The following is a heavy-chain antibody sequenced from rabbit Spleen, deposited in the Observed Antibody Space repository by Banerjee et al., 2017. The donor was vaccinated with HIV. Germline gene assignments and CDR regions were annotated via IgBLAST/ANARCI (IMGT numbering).Heavy chain of an antibody. D-gene: IGHD6-1*01. J-gene: IGHJ4*01. CDR1: GFSFSSSYW. CDR2: IYTASSDNT. Sequence: EESGGDLVQPEGSLTLTCTASGFSFSSSYWICWVRQAPGKGLEWIACIYTASSDNTYYASWAKGRFTISKTSSTTVTLQMTSLTAADTATYFCARDLGGSDTYVYHLNLWGPGTLVTVS. CDR3: ARDLGGSDTYVYHLNL. V-gene: IGHV1S45*01.